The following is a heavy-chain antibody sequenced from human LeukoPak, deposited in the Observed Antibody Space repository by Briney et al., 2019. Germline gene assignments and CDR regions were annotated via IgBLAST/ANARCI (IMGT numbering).Heavy chain of an antibody. CDR2: ISYDGSNK. J-gene: IGHJ4*02. V-gene: IGHV3-30-3*01. D-gene: IGHD5-18*01. CDR1: GFTFSSYA. CDR3: ARGSGYSYGYIDY. Sequence: PGRSLRLSCAASGFTFSSYAMHWVRQAPGKGLEWVAVISYDGSNKYYADSVKGRLTISRDNSKNTLYLQMNSLRAEDTAVYYCARGSGYSYGYIDYWGQGTLVTVSS.